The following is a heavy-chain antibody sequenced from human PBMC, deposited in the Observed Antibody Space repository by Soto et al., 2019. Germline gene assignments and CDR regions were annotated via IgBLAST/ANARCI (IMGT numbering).Heavy chain of an antibody. Sequence: QVQLVQSGAEVKKPGSSVKVSCKAYGGTFSSDAISWVRQAPGQGLEWMGGIIPIFGTANDAQKVPGRVTITADKSTSKAYMALSSLRSEDTAVYYCAYLTGTTLADRYYYYGMDGWGQGSTVNVSS. J-gene: IGHJ6*02. CDR2: IIPIFGTA. D-gene: IGHD1-20*01. V-gene: IGHV1-69*06. CDR1: GGTFSSDA. CDR3: AYLTGTTLADRYYYYGMDG.